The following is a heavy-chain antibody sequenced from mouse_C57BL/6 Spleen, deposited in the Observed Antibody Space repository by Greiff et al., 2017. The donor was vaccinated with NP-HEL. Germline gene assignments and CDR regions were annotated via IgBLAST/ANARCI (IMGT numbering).Heavy chain of an antibody. J-gene: IGHJ2*01. Sequence: QVQLQQPGAELVMPGASVKLSCKASGYTFTSYWMHWVKQRPGQGLEWIGEIDPSDSYTNYNQKFKGKSTLTVDTSSSTAHMQLSSLTSEDSAVYYCARGYGNFDYWGQGTTLTVSS. CDR1: GYTFTSYW. CDR3: ARGYGNFDY. V-gene: IGHV1-69*01. D-gene: IGHD2-10*02. CDR2: IDPSDSYT.